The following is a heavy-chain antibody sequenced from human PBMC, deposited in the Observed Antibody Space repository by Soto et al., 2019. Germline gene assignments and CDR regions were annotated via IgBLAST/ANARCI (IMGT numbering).Heavy chain of an antibody. V-gene: IGHV1-69*06. CDR3: ERETTTTTYYYYGMDV. CDR1: GGTFSSYA. J-gene: IGHJ6*02. CDR2: IIPIFGTA. D-gene: IGHD4-17*01. Sequence: QVQLVQSGAEVKKPGSSVKVSCKASGGTFSSYAISWVRQDPGQGLEWLGGIIPIFGTANYAQKFQGRVTITADKSTSTAYMELSSLRSEDTAVYYCERETTTTTYYYYGMDVWGQGTTVTVSS.